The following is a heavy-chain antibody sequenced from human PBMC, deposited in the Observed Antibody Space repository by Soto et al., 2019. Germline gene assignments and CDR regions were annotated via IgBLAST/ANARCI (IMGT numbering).Heavy chain of an antibody. CDR1: GGSITSGPYY. J-gene: IGHJ5*02. D-gene: IGHD4-17*01. CDR3: ARLFGAYVGWFDT. Sequence: QVQLQESGPGLVKPSQTLSLTCTVSGGSITSGPYYWSWIRQHPGKGLEWIGYIYYPGSTYSNPSLESRITMSVDTSKNQCSLKPRSVTAADTAVYYCARLFGAYVGWFDTWGQGTLVTVSS. V-gene: IGHV4-31*03. CDR2: IYYPGST.